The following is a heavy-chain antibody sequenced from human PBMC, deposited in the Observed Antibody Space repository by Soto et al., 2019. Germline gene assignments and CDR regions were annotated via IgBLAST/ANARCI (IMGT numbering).Heavy chain of an antibody. CDR1: GYIFISSW. D-gene: IGHD6-13*01. J-gene: IGHJ4*02. CDR3: ARMMAASGTAFDY. V-gene: IGHV5-51*01. Sequence: VESLKISCQASGYIFISSWICCVLQMPGKGLEWMGIIYPGDSATRYSPSFQGQVTISADKSTSTAYLQWSSLKASDTATYYCARMMAASGTAFDYWGQGALVTVSS. CDR2: IYPGDSAT.